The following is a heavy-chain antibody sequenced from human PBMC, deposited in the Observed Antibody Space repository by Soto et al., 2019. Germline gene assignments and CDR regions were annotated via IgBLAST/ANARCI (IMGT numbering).Heavy chain of an antibody. D-gene: IGHD3-10*01. J-gene: IGHJ4*02. Sequence: EVQLLESGGGLVQPGGSLRLSCAASGFTFNNYAMTWVRQAPGKGLEWVSAISGGGDTTSYADSVKGRFTVSRDGSKNPLYLQMSSLRAEEPALYYCAKGRGGSGSLTPRVDFWGQGTLVTVSS. CDR1: GFTFNNYA. CDR2: ISGGGDTT. CDR3: AKGRGGSGSLTPRVDF. V-gene: IGHV3-23*01.